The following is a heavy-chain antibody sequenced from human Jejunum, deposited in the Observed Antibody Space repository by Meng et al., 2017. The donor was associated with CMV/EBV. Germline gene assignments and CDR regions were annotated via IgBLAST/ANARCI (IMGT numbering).Heavy chain of an antibody. Sequence: QEQLQAPGSGLGSPSHTVSLTGSFSGDSMSSTNWGCRVRQTRGKGLAWIGEIYHSGITTYNPSLKSGVSISVDKYKNQFSLKLSSVTAADTAVYYCERADKVRFDYWGQGTLVTVSS. CDR2: IYHSGIT. V-gene: IGHV4-4*02. CDR3: ERADKVRFDY. CDR1: GDSMSSTNW. J-gene: IGHJ4*02.